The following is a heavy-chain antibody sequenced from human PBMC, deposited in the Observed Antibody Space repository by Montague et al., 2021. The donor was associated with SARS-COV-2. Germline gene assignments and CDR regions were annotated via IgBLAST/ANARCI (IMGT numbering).Heavy chain of an antibody. CDR2: IYTSGTT. CDR1: GGSISSGSYY. Sequence: TLSLTCTVSGGSISSGSYYWSWIRRPAGKGLEWIGRIYTSGTTXYSFSLKSRVTISVDTSKNQFSLKLTSVTAADTAVYYCARAHSGSWAHLDNWGQGSLVTVSS. CDR3: ARAHSGSWAHLDN. V-gene: IGHV4-61*02. J-gene: IGHJ4*02. D-gene: IGHD5-12*01.